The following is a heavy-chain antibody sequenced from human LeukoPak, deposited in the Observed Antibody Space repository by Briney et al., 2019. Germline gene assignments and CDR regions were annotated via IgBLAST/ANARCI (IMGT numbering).Heavy chain of an antibody. D-gene: IGHD1-20*01. J-gene: IGHJ4*02. CDR2: INPNSGGT. CDR1: GYTFTGYY. CDR3: ARVGGYNWNYLDY. Sequence: GSVKVSCKASGYTFTGYYMHWVRQAPGQGLEWVGLINPNSGGTNYAQKFQGRVTMTRDTSISTAYMELSRLRSDGTAVYECARVGGYNWNYLDYWGQGILVTVSS. V-gene: IGHV1-2*02.